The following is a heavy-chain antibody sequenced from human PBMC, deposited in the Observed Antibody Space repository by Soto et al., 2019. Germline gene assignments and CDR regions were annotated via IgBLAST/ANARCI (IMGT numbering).Heavy chain of an antibody. J-gene: IGHJ6*03. V-gene: IGHV3-33*01. CDR1: GFTFSSYG. CDR3: ARDSELTHHYCYYMDV. CDR2: IWYDGSNK. Sequence: QVQLVESGGGVVQPGRSLRLSCAASGFTFSSYGMHWVRQAPGKGLEWVAVIWYDGSNKYYADSVKGRFTISRDNSKNTLYLEMNSLRAEDTAVYYCARDSELTHHYCYYMDVCGKGTTVTVSS.